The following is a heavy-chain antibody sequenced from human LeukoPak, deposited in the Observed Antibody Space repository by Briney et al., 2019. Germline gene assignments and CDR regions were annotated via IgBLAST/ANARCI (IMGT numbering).Heavy chain of an antibody. D-gene: IGHD4-17*01. Sequence: SETLSLTCAVYGGSFSGYYWSWIRQPPGKGLEWIGEINHSGSTYYNPSLKSRVTISVDTSKNQFSLKLSSVTAADTAVYYCARGRYGDYVDFDYWGQGTLVTVSS. CDR3: ARGRYGDYVDFDY. V-gene: IGHV4-34*01. J-gene: IGHJ4*02. CDR1: GGSFSGYY. CDR2: INHSGST.